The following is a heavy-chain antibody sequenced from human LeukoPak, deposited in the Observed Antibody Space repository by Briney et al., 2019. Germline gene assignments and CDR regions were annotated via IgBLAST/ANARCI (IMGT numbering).Heavy chain of an antibody. CDR2: INHSGST. J-gene: IGHJ4*02. CDR1: GGSISSYY. Sequence: SETLSLTCTVSGGSISSYYWSWIRQPPGKGLEWIGEINHSGSTNYNPPLKSRVTISVDTSKNQFSLKLSSVTAADTAVYYCARGVVVAATPGVIDYWGQGTLVTVSS. CDR3: ARGVVVAATPGVIDY. V-gene: IGHV4-34*01. D-gene: IGHD2-15*01.